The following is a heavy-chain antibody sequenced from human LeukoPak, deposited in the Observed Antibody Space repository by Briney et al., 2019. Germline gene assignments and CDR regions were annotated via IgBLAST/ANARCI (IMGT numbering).Heavy chain of an antibody. V-gene: IGHV4-59*08. CDR1: GVSISSYY. Sequence: SETLSLTCTVSGVSISSYYWSWVRQSPGKGLEWIGYFYYSGSTHYNPSLKSRVTISEGASNNQLSLKLTSVTAADTAVYYCARSPLSVYYFYMDVWGKGTTVTVSS. CDR3: ARSPLSVYYFYMDV. CDR2: FYYSGST. J-gene: IGHJ6*03. D-gene: IGHD2/OR15-2a*01.